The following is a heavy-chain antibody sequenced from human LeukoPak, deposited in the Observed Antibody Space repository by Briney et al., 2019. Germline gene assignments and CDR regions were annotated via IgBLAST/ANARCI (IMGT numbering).Heavy chain of an antibody. CDR1: GFTFSDYY. V-gene: IGHV4-39*01. Sequence: GSLRLSCAASGFTFSDYYWGWIRQPPGKGLEWIGSIYYSGSTYYNPSLKSRVTISVDTSKNQFSLKLSSVTVADTAVYYCARHIVGGFWSGPPPNYFDYWGPGTLVTVSS. CDR2: IYYSGST. D-gene: IGHD3-3*01. J-gene: IGHJ4*02. CDR3: ARHIVGGFWSGPPPNYFDY.